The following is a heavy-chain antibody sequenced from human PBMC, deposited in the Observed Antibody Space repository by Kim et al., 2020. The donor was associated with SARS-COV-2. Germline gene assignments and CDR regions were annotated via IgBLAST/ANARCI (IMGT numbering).Heavy chain of an antibody. V-gene: IGHV4-59*01. Sequence: NYNPSLKSRVTISVDTSKNQFSLKLSPVTAADTAVYYCAGAPDDSSGYYYWGQGTLVTVSS. D-gene: IGHD3-22*01. CDR3: AGAPDDSSGYYY. J-gene: IGHJ4*02.